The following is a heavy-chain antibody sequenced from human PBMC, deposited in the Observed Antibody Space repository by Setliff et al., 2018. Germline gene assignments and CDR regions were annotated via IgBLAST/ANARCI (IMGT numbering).Heavy chain of an antibody. Sequence: SVKVSCKASGDTFSTYAMNWVRQAPGQGLEWVGVIVPQTRTTSYAQKFQGRVTITADESTTTAYMELSSLRVEDTAIYYCARGKMDVVAVAGKYCVMDVWGQGTTVTVYS. CDR3: ARGKMDVVAVAGKYCVMDV. V-gene: IGHV1-69*13. D-gene: IGHD6-19*01. CDR1: GDTFSTYA. J-gene: IGHJ6*02. CDR2: IVPQTRTT.